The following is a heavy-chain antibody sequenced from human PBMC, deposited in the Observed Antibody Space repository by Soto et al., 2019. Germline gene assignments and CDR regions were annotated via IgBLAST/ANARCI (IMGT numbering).Heavy chain of an antibody. D-gene: IGHD2-15*01. CDR2: IGYSGAT. Sequence: LHPGKGPEWIAFIGYSGATSYNPSLASRVTISADTYKSQFSLNLRSVTAADTAVYYCARGGASSKWFAPWGQGTLVTVSS. V-gene: IGHV4-31*02. J-gene: IGHJ5*02. CDR3: ARGGASSKWFAP.